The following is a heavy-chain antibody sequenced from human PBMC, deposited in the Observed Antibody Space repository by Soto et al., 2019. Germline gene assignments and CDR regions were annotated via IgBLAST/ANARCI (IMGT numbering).Heavy chain of an antibody. D-gene: IGHD3-16*01. J-gene: IGHJ5*02. CDR2: IYYSGST. CDR3: ARDYIWGSHWFDP. V-gene: IGHV4-31*03. CDR1: GGSISSGGYY. Sequence: SETLSITCTVSGGSISSGGYYWSWIRQHPGKGLEWIGYIYYSGSTYYNPSLKSRVTISVDTSKNQFSLKLSSVTAADTAVYYCARDYIWGSHWFDPWGQGTLVTVSS.